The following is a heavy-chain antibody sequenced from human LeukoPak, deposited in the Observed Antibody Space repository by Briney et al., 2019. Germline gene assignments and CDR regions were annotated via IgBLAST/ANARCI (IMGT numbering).Heavy chain of an antibody. CDR2: MNPSSGNT. Sequence: GASVKVSCKASGYTFTNYEINWVRQGTGQGLEWLGWMNPSSGNTGYAQKFQGRVTMTRDTSISTAYMELSSLRFEDTAVYYCARVAYYYDSAGKSLKFFYGMDVWGQGTTVTVS. CDR1: GYTFTNYE. V-gene: IGHV1-8*01. J-gene: IGHJ6*02. D-gene: IGHD3-22*01. CDR3: ARVAYYYDSAGKSLKFFYGMDV.